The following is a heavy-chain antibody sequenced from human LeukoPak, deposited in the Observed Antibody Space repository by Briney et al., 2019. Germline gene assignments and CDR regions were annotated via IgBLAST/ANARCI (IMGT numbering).Heavy chain of an antibody. CDR3: AKGVSKLDFDY. J-gene: IGHJ4*02. Sequence: PGGSLRLSCAVSGFTFSIYSMSWVRQAPGKGLEWVSYISSSSTTISYADSVKGRFTISRDNSKNTLYLQMNSLRAEDTAVYYCAKGVSKLDFDYWGQGTLVTVSS. V-gene: IGHV3-48*01. D-gene: IGHD3-10*01. CDR2: ISSSSTTI. CDR1: GFTFSIYS.